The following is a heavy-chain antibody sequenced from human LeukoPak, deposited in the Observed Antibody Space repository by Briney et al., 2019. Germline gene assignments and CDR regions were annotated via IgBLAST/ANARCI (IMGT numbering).Heavy chain of an antibody. CDR2: INPSGGST. CDR1: GYTFTTYY. V-gene: IGHV1-46*01. J-gene: IGHJ4*02. Sequence: ASVKVSCKASGYTFTTYYIHWVRQAPGQGLERMGMINPSGGSTTYAQKFQGRVSLTRDMSTSTVYMEVSSLRSEDTAVYYCARVGGSYGLGYWGQGTLVTVSS. D-gene: IGHD1-26*01. CDR3: ARVGGSYGLGY.